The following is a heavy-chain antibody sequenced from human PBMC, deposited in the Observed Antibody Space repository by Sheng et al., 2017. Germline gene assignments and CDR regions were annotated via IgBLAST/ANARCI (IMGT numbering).Heavy chain of an antibody. CDR3: ARGRIHKAHYYYYMDV. Sequence: QVQLVQSGAEVKKPGSSVKVSCKASGGTFSSYVISWVRQAPGQGLEWMGGIIPFFGTANYAQKFQGRVTITTDESTSTAYMELSSLRSEDTAVYYCARGRIHKAHYYYYMDVWGKGTTVTVSS. V-gene: IGHV1-69*05. CDR2: IIPFFGTA. CDR1: GGTFSSYV. J-gene: IGHJ6*03.